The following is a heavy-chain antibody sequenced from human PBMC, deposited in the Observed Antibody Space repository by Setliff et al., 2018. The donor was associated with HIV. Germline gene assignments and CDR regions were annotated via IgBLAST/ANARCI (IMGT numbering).Heavy chain of an antibody. CDR2: INEGGSDQ. J-gene: IGHJ4*02. V-gene: IGHV3-7*03. CDR3: ALLWPFDY. CDR1: GFTFTNRY. Sequence: GGSLRLSCAASGFTFTNRYMSWVRQAPGKGLEWVANINEGGSDQYYVDSVKGRFTISRANAKNSLYLQMNSLRAEDTAIYYCALLWPFDYWGQGTRVTVSS. D-gene: IGHD1-26*01.